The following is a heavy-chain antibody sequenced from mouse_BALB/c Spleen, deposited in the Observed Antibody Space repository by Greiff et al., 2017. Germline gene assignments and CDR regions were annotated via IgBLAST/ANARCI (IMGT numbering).Heavy chain of an antibody. V-gene: IGHV2-9*02. Sequence: VQLKESGPGLVAPSQSLSITCTVSGFSLTSYGVHWVRQPPGKGLEWLGVIWAGGSTNYNSAVMSRLSISKDNSKSQVFLKMNSLQTDDTAMYSSARVYGYDGGFAYWGQGTLVTVSA. D-gene: IGHD2-2*01. CDR1: GFSLTSYG. CDR2: IWAGGST. J-gene: IGHJ3*01. CDR3: ARVYGYDGGFAY.